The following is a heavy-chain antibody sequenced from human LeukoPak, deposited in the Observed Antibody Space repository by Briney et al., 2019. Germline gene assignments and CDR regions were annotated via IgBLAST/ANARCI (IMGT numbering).Heavy chain of an antibody. CDR2: IYYSGST. CDR1: GGSTSSYY. CDR3: ARSHRSSWFYMDV. Sequence: PSETLSLTCTVSGGSTSSYYWSWLRQPPGKGLEWIGYIYYSGSTNYNPSLKSRVTISVDTSKNQFSLKLSSVTAADTAVYYCARSHRSSWFYMDVWGKGTTVTVSS. V-gene: IGHV4-59*01. J-gene: IGHJ6*03. D-gene: IGHD6-13*01.